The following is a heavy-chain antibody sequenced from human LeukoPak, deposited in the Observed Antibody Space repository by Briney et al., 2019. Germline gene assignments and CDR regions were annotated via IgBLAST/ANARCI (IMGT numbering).Heavy chain of an antibody. CDR2: ISGSGGST. J-gene: IGHJ4*02. CDR1: GFTFSSYA. CDR3: AREASITIFGVVITCFDY. V-gene: IGHV3-23*01. D-gene: IGHD3-3*01. Sequence: GGSLRLSCAASGFTFSSYAMSWVRQAPGKGLECVSAISGSGGSTYYADSVKGRFTISRDNSKNTLYLQMNSLRAEDTAVYYCAREASITIFGVVITCFDYWGQGTLVTVSS.